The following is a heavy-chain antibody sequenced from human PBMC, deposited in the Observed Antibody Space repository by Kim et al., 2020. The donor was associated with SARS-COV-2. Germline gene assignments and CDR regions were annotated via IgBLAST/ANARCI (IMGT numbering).Heavy chain of an antibody. V-gene: IGHV3-33*06. D-gene: IGHD5-12*01. CDR1: GFTFRSYG. J-gene: IGHJ5*02. CDR3: AKGAVEMATKGSWFDP. CDR2: SYYDGSDK. Sequence: GGSLRLSCAASGFTFRSYGIHWVRQAPGKGLEWVAVSYYDGSDKNYADSVKGRFTISRDNSKKTVFLQMNSLRAEDTAVYYCAKGAVEMATKGSWFDPWGQGTLVIVSS.